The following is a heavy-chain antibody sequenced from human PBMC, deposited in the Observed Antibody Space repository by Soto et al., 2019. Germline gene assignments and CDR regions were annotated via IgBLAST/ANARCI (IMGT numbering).Heavy chain of an antibody. Sequence: QVQLQQWGAGLLKPSETLSLTCAVYGGSFSGYYWSWIRQPPGKGLEWIGEINHSGSTNYNPSLKSRVTISVDTSKNQFSLKLSSVTAADTAVYYCARSMVRYFDWSAGYYYMDVWGNGTTVTVSS. D-gene: IGHD3-9*01. CDR1: GGSFSGYY. CDR2: INHSGST. CDR3: ARSMVRYFDWSAGYYYMDV. J-gene: IGHJ6*03. V-gene: IGHV4-34*01.